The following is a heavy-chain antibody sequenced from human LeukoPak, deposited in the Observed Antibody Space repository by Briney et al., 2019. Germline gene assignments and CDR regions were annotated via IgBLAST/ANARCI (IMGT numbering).Heavy chain of an antibody. CDR3: ARVSSSSFFDY. J-gene: IGHJ4*02. CDR1: GGSISSYH. V-gene: IGHV4-59*01. Sequence: PSETLSLTCTVSGGSISSYHWSWIRQPPGKGLEWIGYIYYSGSTNYNPSLKSRVTISVDTSMNQFSLKLSSVTAADTAVYYCARVSSSSFFDYWGQGTLVTVSS. D-gene: IGHD6-6*01. CDR2: IYYSGST.